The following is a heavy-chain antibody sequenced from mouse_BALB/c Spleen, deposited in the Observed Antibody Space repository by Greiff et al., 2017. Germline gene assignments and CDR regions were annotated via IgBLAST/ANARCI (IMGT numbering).Heavy chain of an antibody. CDR3: ARRLKRGYLYYFDY. J-gene: IGHJ2*01. D-gene: IGHD2-2*01. CDR1: GFAFSSYD. V-gene: IGHV5-12-1*01. Sequence: EVQLVESGGGLVKPGGSLKLSCAASGFAFSSYDMSWVRQTPEKRLEWVAYISSGGGSTYYPDTVKGRFTISRDNAKNTLYLQMSSLKSEDTAMYYCARRLKRGYLYYFDYWGQGTTLTVSS. CDR2: ISSGGGST.